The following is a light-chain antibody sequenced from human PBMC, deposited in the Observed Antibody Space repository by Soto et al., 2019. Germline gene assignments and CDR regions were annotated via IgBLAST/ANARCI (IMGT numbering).Light chain of an antibody. Sequence: EIGMTQSPATLSVSPGERATLSCRASQSVSSNLAWYQQKPGQAPRLLIYGASTRATGIPARFSGSGSGTEFTLTISSLQSEDFAVYYCQQYNNWSRTFGQGTKVDI. V-gene: IGKV3-15*01. CDR3: QQYNNWSRT. CDR1: QSVSSN. J-gene: IGKJ2*02. CDR2: GAS.